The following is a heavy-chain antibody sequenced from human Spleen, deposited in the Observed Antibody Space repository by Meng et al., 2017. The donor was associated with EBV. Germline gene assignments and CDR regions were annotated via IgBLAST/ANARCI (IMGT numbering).Heavy chain of an antibody. CDR1: GFTFSGYG. CDR3: ARDLSGRFDP. V-gene: IGHV3-30*03. Sequence: QVQLVESGXGEVQPGGXLRLSCAASGFTFSGYGMLWVRQAPGKGPEWVAIMPSDGGNIYYADSVKGRFTISRDNSKNTLYLQMNSLRGEDTAVYYCARDLSGRFDPWGQGTLVTVSS. CDR2: MPSDGGNI. J-gene: IGHJ5*02. D-gene: IGHD1-14*01.